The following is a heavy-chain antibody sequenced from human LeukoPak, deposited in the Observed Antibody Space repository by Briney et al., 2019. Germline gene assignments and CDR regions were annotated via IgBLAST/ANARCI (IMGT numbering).Heavy chain of an antibody. CDR2: ITHDEIHK. J-gene: IGHJ4*02. CDR1: GFMFSAHG. CDR3: ARDPYNWNVFDN. D-gene: IGHD1-20*01. Sequence: AGSLRLSCAASGFMFSAHGMHWIRQAPGKGLERVAFITHDEIHKFYMDSVMGRFTISRDNSKNTLFLEMNSLRVEDTGIFYCARDPYNWNVFDNWGQGTLVTVSS. V-gene: IGHV3-30*02.